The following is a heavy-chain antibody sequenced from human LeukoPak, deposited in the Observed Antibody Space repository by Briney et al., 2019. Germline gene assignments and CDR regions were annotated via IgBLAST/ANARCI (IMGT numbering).Heavy chain of an antibody. CDR2: ISGSGGST. D-gene: IGHD5-24*01. V-gene: IGHV3-23*01. J-gene: IGHJ4*02. CDR3: AIGGLRWLQLSC. Sequence: GGSLRLSWVAAGFTFSSYVMSWVRQAPGKGLEWVSAISGSGGSTYYADSVKGQFTLSRDNSNNPLHLQMNSLGADDTALYYCAIGGLRWLQLSCWGQGTLITVSS. CDR1: GFTFSSYV.